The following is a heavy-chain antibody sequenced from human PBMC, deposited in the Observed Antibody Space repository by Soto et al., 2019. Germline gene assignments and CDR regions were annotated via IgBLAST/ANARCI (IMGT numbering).Heavy chain of an antibody. V-gene: IGHV4-31*03. Sequence: TLSLTCIVSGGSIRRSDYYWSWVRQLPGRGLEWIAYIYYSGSTFYNPSLMSRLAISVDTSRNQFSLSLTSVTAADTAVYYCARLESVTRSLGYFDYWGQGIRVTVSS. D-gene: IGHD7-27*01. CDR3: ARLESVTRSLGYFDY. J-gene: IGHJ4*02. CDR1: GGSIRRSDYY. CDR2: IYYSGST.